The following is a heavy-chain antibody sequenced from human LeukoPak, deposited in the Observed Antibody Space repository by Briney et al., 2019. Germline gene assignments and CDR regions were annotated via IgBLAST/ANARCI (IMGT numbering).Heavy chain of an antibody. J-gene: IGHJ6*03. D-gene: IGHD1-26*01. CDR1: GSTFSSYS. V-gene: IGHV3-21*01. CDR3: ARESGTHYYYYYMDV. Sequence: NPGGSLRLSCAASGSTFSSYSMNWVRQAPGKGLEWVSSISSSSSYIYYADSVKGRFTISRDNAKNSLYLQMNSLRAEDTAVYYCARESGTHYYYYYMDVWGKGTTVTVSS. CDR2: ISSSSSYI.